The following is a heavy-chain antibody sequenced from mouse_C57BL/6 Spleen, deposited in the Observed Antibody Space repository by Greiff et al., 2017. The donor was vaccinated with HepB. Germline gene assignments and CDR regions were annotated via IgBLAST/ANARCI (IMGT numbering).Heavy chain of an antibody. V-gene: IGHV1-64*01. CDR2: IHPNSGST. D-gene: IGHD1-1*01. Sequence: QVHVKQSGAELVKPGASVKLSCKASGYTFTSYWMHWVKQRPGQGLEWIGMIHPNSGSTNYNEKFKSKATLTVDKSSSTAYMQLSSLTSEDSAVYYCARDYYGEGFAYWGQGTLVTVSA. J-gene: IGHJ3*01. CDR3: ARDYYGEGFAY. CDR1: GYTFTSYW.